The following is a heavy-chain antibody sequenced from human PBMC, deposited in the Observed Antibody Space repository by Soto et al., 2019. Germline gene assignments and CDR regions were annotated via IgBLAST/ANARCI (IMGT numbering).Heavy chain of an antibody. CDR3: ARGRHYYDSSGTPAGY. J-gene: IGHJ4*02. Sequence: SLRLSCAASGFTFSSYAMHWVRQAPGKGLEWVAVISYDGSNKYYADSVKGRFTISRDNSKNTLYLQMNSLRAEDTAVYYCARGRHYYDSSGTPAGYWGQGTLVTVS. CDR2: ISYDGSNK. D-gene: IGHD3-22*01. CDR1: GFTFSSYA. V-gene: IGHV3-30-3*01.